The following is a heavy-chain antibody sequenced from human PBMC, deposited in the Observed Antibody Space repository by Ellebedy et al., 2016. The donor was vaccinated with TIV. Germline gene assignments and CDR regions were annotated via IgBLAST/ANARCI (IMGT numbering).Heavy chain of an antibody. CDR2: ISYDGSNT. Sequence: GESLKISCAASGFIFSSFVMHWVRQAPGTGLEWVAVISYDGSNTYYADSVKGRFTISRDNSKNTLDLQMKSLRAEDTAVYFCAKSYGDSAMLIWAFDIWGQGTMVTVSS. CDR1: GFIFSSFV. CDR3: AKSYGDSAMLIWAFDI. D-gene: IGHD5-18*01. V-gene: IGHV3-30*18. J-gene: IGHJ3*02.